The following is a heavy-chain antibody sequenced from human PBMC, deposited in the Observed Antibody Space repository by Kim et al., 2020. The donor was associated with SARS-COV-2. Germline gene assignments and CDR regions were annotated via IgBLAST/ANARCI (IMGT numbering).Heavy chain of an antibody. CDR3: ATLSSTKDVDYMWETYRYTGTSDY. CDR2: IYYTGST. V-gene: IGHV4-39*01. CDR1: GGSITSSNYY. D-gene: IGHD3-16*02. Sequence: SETLSLTCSVSGGSITSSNYYWGWIRQPPGKGLEWIGNIYYTGSTYYNPSLKSRVTISVDTPRNQFSLRLNSVTAADTAVYYCATLSSTKDVDYMWETYRYTGTSDYWGQGTLVTVSS. J-gene: IGHJ4*02.